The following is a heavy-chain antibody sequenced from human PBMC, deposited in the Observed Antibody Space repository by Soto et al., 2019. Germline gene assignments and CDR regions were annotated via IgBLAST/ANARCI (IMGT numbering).Heavy chain of an antibody. Sequence: QVQLVQSGAEVKKPGSSVKVSCKSSGGTFSNYGFSWVRQAPGQGLECMGVIVPIFGAEHPQKFQGRVTITADESXNXXFMERRGLRSEDTAVYYCARGGSDYEGSGYYQGHVWGQGTTVTVSS. D-gene: IGHD3-22*01. J-gene: IGHJ6*02. CDR1: GGTFSNYG. CDR3: ARGGSDYEGSGYYQGHV. V-gene: IGHV1-69*12. CDR2: IVPIFGA.